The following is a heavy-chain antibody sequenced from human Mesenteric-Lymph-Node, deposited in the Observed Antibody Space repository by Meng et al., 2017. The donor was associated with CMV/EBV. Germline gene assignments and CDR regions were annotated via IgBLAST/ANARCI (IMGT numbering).Heavy chain of an antibody. D-gene: IGHD3-16*01. Sequence: KLQQSLPGLLNSSQTLPVTCTISGDSITSNNAACNWIRQSPLSCLEWLGRTYYRSESYNDYAVSVKSRISVNLDTSKNQLSLHLNFVTPEYTAVYYCAYFGDLPPLWWGQGTLVTVSS. J-gene: IGHJ4*02. CDR3: AYFGDLPPLW. CDR2: TYYRSESYN. CDR1: GDSITSNNAA. V-gene: IGHV6-1*01.